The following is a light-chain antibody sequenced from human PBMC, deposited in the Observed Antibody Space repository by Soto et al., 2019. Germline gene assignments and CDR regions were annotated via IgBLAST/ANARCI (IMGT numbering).Light chain of an antibody. Sequence: QSVLTQPPSASGTPGQRVTISCSGSSSNIGSNTVNWYQQLPGTAPKLLIYSNNQRPSGVPDRFSGSKSGTSASLAISGLQSEDEDDYYCAAWDDSLNVVVFGGGTKL. J-gene: IGLJ2*01. CDR2: SNN. V-gene: IGLV1-44*01. CDR3: AAWDDSLNVVV. CDR1: SSNIGSNT.